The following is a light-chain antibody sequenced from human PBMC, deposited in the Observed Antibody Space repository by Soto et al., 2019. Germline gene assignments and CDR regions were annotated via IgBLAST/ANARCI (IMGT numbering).Light chain of an antibody. CDR3: QLWDGGSVHRV. CDR2: YDR. Sequence: SYVLTQPPSVSVAPGKAARITCGGNNIGSKSVHWYQQKPGQAPLLVIYYDRDRPSGIPERFSGSNSGNTATLTISRVEAGDDADYYCQLWDGGSVHRVFGGGTKRPVL. J-gene: IGLJ2*01. V-gene: IGLV3-21*04. CDR1: NIGSKS.